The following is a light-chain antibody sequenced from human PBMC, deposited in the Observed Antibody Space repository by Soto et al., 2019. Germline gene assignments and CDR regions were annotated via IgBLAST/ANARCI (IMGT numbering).Light chain of an antibody. Sequence: QSVLTQPPSVSAAPGHKVTISCSGNSANIGSYYVSWYQQVPGTAPKLLIYDSTKRPSGIPDRFSGSKSGTSATLGITGLQTADEADYYCGTWDTSLSAGVFGSGTKLTVL. CDR3: GTWDTSLSAGV. CDR1: SANIGSYY. CDR2: DST. J-gene: IGLJ1*01. V-gene: IGLV1-51*01.